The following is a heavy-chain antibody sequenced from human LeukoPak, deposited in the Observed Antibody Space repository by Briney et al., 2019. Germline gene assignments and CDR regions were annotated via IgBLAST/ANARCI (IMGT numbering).Heavy chain of an antibody. V-gene: IGHV1-2*06. J-gene: IGHJ4*02. Sequence: ASVKVSCKASGYTFTGYYMHWVRQAPGQRLEWMGRINPNSGGTNYAQKFQGRVTMTRDTSISTAYMELSRLRSDDTAVYYCARSRIMITFGGVIAPPGYWGQGTLVTVSS. CDR2: INPNSGGT. CDR3: ARSRIMITFGGVIAPPGY. CDR1: GYTFTGYY. D-gene: IGHD3-16*02.